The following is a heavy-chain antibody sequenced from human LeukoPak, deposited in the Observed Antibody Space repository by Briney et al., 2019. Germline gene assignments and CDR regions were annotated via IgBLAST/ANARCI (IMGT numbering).Heavy chain of an antibody. J-gene: IGHJ4*02. CDR3: AKDIGGGGTYYYDSSGYYDI. V-gene: IGHV3-9*01. D-gene: IGHD3-22*01. Sequence: GGSLRLSCAASGFTVSSNYMSWVRQAPGKGLEWVSGISWNSGSIGYADSVKGRFTISRDNAKNSLYLQMNSLRAEDTALYYCAKDIGGGGTYYYDSSGYYDIWGQGTLVTVSS. CDR1: GFTVSSNY. CDR2: ISWNSGSI.